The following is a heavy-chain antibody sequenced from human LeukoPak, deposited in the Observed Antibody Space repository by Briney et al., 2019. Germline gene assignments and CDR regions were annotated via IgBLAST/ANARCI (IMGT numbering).Heavy chain of an antibody. V-gene: IGHV3-23*01. CDR1: GFTFSSYA. D-gene: IGHD3-22*01. Sequence: GGSLRLSCAASGFTFSSYAMSWVRQAPGKGLEWVSAISGSGGSTYYADSVKGRFTISRDNSKNTLYLQMNSLRAEDTAVYYCAKERTTMIVGVKNYMDVWGKGTTVTVSS. CDR2: ISGSGGST. J-gene: IGHJ6*03. CDR3: AKERTTMIVGVKNYMDV.